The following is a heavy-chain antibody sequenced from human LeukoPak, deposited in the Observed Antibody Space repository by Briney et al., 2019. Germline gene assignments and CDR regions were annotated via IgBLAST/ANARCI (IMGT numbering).Heavy chain of an antibody. J-gene: IGHJ5*02. CDR2: ISYDGSNK. Sequence: GGSLRLSCAAFGFTFSSYGMHWVRQAPGKGLEWVAVISYDGSNKYYADSVKGRFTISRDNPKNTLYLQMNSLRAEDTAVYYCAKDAVRGFDPWGQGTLVTVSS. CDR1: GFTFSSYG. CDR3: AKDAVRGFDP. D-gene: IGHD3-10*01. V-gene: IGHV3-30*18.